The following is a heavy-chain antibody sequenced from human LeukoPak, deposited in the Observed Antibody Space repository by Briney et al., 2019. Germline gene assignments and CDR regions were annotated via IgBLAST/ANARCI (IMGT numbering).Heavy chain of an antibody. Sequence: PSETLSLTRTVSGGSISSYYWSWIRQPPGKGLEWIGYIYYSGSTNYNPSLKSRVTISVDTSKNQFSLKLSSVTAADPAVYYCARDRGRLYGMDVWGQGTTVTVSS. D-gene: IGHD3-10*01. CDR3: ARDRGRLYGMDV. V-gene: IGHV4-59*01. CDR2: IYYSGST. CDR1: GGSISSYY. J-gene: IGHJ6*02.